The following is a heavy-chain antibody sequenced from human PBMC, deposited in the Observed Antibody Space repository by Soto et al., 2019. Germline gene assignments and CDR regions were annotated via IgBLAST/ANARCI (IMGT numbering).Heavy chain of an antibody. CDR2: VSTSGNV. J-gene: IGHJ4*02. CDR3: ARDNNDFWSLYPLAFDY. D-gene: IGHD3-3*01. V-gene: IGHV4-4*07. CDR1: GGSLTKYY. Sequence: SETLSLTCTVSGGSLTKYYWSWIRQPAGKGLEWIGRVSTSGNVVSKASLRSRLTMSVDTSKNQFSLRLTSVTAADTAVYYCARDNNDFWSLYPLAFDYWGQGALVTSPQ.